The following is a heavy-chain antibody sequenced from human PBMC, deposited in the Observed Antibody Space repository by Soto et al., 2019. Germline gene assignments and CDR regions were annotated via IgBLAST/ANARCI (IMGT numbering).Heavy chain of an antibody. J-gene: IGHJ3*02. CDR1: GFTFSSYA. V-gene: IGHV3-23*01. D-gene: IGHD2-15*01. CDR2: ISGSGGST. Sequence: EVQLLESGGGLVQPGGSLRLSCAASGFTFSSYAMSWVRQAPGKGLEWVSAISGSGGSTYYADSVKGRFTISRDNSKNTLYLQMNSLRAEDTAVYYCAKGENYCSGGGCFPNGDAFDIGGQGTMVTVSS. CDR3: AKGENYCSGGGCFPNGDAFDI.